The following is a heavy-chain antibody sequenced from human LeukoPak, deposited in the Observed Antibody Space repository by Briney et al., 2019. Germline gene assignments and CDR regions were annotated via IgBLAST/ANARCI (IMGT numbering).Heavy chain of an antibody. CDR2: ISSSSSYT. CDR1: GFTFSDYY. V-gene: IGHV3-11*05. Sequence: GGSLRLSCAASGFTFSDYYMSWIRQAPGKGLEWVSYISSSSSYTNYADSVKGRFTISRDNAKNSLYLQMNSLRAEDTAVYYCAREIRSTVADYFDYWGQGTLVTVPS. J-gene: IGHJ4*02. CDR3: AREIRSTVADYFDY. D-gene: IGHD4-23*01.